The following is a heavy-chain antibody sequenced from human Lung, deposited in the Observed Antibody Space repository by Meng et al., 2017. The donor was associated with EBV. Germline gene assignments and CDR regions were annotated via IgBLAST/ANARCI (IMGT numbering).Heavy chain of an antibody. V-gene: IGHV4-30-4*08. CDR2: IYDSGST. CDR1: GGSISSGGHY. CDR3: AREYSSSSGLPGP. Sequence: QVQLQESGPGLVKPSQTLSLTVTVSGGSISSGGHYWSWIRQPPGKGLEWIGYIYDSGSTSYNPSLMSRVTISVDTSRNQFSLKLTSVTAADTAVYYCAREYSSSSGLPGPWGQGTLVTVSS. J-gene: IGHJ5*02. D-gene: IGHD6-6*01.